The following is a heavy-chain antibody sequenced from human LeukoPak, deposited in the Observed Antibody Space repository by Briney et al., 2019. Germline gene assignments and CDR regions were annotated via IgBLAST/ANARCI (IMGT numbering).Heavy chain of an antibody. CDR3: ARDGYSSSWQAFDY. CDR1: GGPISSYY. D-gene: IGHD6-13*01. CDR2: IYYSGST. Sequence: SETLSLTCTVSGGPISSYYWSWIRQPPGKGLEWIGYIYYSGSTNYNPSLKSRVTISVDTSKNQFSLKLSSVTAADTAAYYCARDGYSSSWQAFDYWGQGTLVTVSS. V-gene: IGHV4-59*01. J-gene: IGHJ4*02.